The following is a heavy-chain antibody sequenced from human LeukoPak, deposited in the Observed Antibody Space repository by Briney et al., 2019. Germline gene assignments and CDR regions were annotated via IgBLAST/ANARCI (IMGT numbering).Heavy chain of an antibody. V-gene: IGHV1-2*06. Sequence: ASVKVSCKASGYTFTGYYMHGVRQAPGQGLEWMGRINPNSGGTNYAQKFQGRVTMTRDTSISTAYMELSRLRSEDTAVYYCASPSGNHPYYYYYGMDVWGQGTTVTVSS. CDR1: GYTFTGYY. J-gene: IGHJ6*02. CDR3: ASPSGNHPYYYYYGMDV. CDR2: INPNSGGT. D-gene: IGHD1-14*01.